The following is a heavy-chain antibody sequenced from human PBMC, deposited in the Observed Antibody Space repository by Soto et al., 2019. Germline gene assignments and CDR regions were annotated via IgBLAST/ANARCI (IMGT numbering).Heavy chain of an antibody. CDR3: ARTRAKIDFGNRRLYFDY. Sequence: QVQLQESGAGLVKPSETLSLTCTVSGDSIRIYYWSWIRQIPGKGLEWLGYVSDGDSTNHNPSLKGRVTLSMDNSRNQISLELTSATAADTAVYFCARTRAKIDFGNRRLYFDYWGQGRLVTVSS. CDR1: GDSIRIYY. D-gene: IGHD4-17*01. J-gene: IGHJ4*02. V-gene: IGHV4-59*01. CDR2: VSDGDST.